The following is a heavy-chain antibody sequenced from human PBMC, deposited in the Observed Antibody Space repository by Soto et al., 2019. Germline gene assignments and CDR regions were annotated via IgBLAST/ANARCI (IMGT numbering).Heavy chain of an antibody. CDR1: GFTFSSYA. J-gene: IGHJ6*02. D-gene: IGHD1-7*01. CDR3: ARDKGPEGWNYIYYYYYGMDV. V-gene: IGHV3-30-3*01. CDR2: ISYDGSNK. Sequence: VQLVESGGGVVQPGRSLRLSCAASGFTFSSYAMHWVRQAPGKGLEWVAVISYDGSNKYYADSVKGRFTISRDNSKNTLYLQMNSLRAEDTAVYYCARDKGPEGWNYIYYYYYGMDVWGQGTTVTVSS.